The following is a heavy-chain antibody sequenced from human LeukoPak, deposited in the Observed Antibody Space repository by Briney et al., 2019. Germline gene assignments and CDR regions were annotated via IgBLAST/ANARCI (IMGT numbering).Heavy chain of an antibody. D-gene: IGHD3-10*01. CDR2: IHYTGST. CDR3: ASGAYTYYYMDV. CDR1: GGSISSYY. V-gene: IGHV4-59*01. J-gene: IGHJ6*03. Sequence: SETLSLTCTVSGGSISSYYWSWIRQSPGKGLECIGYIHYTGSTNYNPSLKSRVTISVETSKNQFSLKLSSVTAADTAVYYCASGAYTYYYMDVWGKGATVTISS.